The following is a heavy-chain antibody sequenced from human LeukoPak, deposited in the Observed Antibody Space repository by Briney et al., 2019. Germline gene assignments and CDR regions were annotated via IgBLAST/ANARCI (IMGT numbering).Heavy chain of an antibody. CDR3: VRGDFDF. Sequence: GGSLRLSCATSGFTFTTYWMSWVRQASGKGLEWVATLNHYGGDKYYVDSVKGRFTISRDNAKSSLYLQMNSLRAEDTAVYYCVRGDFDFWGQGTLVTVSS. CDR1: GFTFTTYW. CDR2: LNHYGGDK. V-gene: IGHV3-7*04. J-gene: IGHJ4*02.